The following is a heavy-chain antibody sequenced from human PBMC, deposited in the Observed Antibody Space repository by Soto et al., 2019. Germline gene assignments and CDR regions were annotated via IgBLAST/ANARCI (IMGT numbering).Heavy chain of an antibody. CDR2: ISSSSSYI. Sequence: GGSLRLCYTASGCNFISYSMNWIRPNPGKGLEWVSSISSSSSYIYYADSVKGRFTVSRDNAKNSLFLQMNSLRAEDAAVYYCARVGHTTRIVAPRTGGDHWGQATLVTLSS. CDR3: ARVGHTTRIVAPRTGGDH. V-gene: IGHV3-21*01. CDR1: GCNFISYS. D-gene: IGHD2-2*01. J-gene: IGHJ4*02.